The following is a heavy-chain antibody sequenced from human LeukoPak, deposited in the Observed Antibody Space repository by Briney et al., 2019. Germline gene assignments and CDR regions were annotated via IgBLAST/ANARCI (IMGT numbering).Heavy chain of an antibody. CDR3: ARYLVGPLVGSYYSHYMDV. V-gene: IGHV4-34*01. CDR1: GGSFSGYY. Sequence: SETLSLTCAVYGGSFSGYYWSWIRQPPGKGLEWIGEINHSGSTNYNPSLKSRVTISVDTSKNQFSLKMSSVTAADTAVYYCARYLVGPLVGSYYSHYMDVWGKGTTVTISS. J-gene: IGHJ6*03. D-gene: IGHD2-2*01. CDR2: INHSGST.